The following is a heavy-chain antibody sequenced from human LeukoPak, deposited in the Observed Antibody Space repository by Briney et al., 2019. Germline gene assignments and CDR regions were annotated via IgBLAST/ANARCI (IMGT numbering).Heavy chain of an antibody. CDR3: ARLPLGTQIDY. J-gene: IGHJ4*02. Sequence: PSETLSLTCAVCGGSFSVYYWSWIRQPPGKGLEWIGSIYYSGSTYYNPSLKSRVTISVDTSKNQFSLKLSSVTAADTAVYYCARLPLGTQIDYWGQGTLVTVSS. V-gene: IGHV4-34*01. CDR2: IYYSGST. D-gene: IGHD3-16*01. CDR1: GGSFSVYY.